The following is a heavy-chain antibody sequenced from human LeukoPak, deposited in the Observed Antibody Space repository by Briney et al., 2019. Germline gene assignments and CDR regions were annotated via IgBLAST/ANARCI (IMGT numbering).Heavy chain of an antibody. CDR1: GFTFSSSA. D-gene: IGHD3-3*01. J-gene: IGHJ4*02. Sequence: GGSLRLSCAASGFTFSSSAMSWVRQAPGKGLEWVSAISNNGGYTYYADSVTGRFTISRDNSRNTLYLQMNSLRGDDTAVYYCAKDRDFWSGYFDYWGQGTLVTVSS. CDR3: AKDRDFWSGYFDY. CDR2: ISNNGGYT. V-gene: IGHV3-23*01.